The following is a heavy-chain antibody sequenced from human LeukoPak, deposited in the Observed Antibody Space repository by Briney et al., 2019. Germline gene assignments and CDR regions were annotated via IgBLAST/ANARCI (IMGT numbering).Heavy chain of an antibody. CDR2: MNPNSGNT. Sequence: ASVKVSCKASGYTFTSYDINWVRQATGQGLEWMGWMNPNSGNTGYAQKVRGRVTMTRNTSISTAYMELSSLRSEDTAVYYCARAGYSYGYNGYYYYMDVWGKGTTVTVSS. CDR3: ARAGYSYGYNGYYYYMDV. V-gene: IGHV1-8*01. J-gene: IGHJ6*03. CDR1: GYTFTSYD. D-gene: IGHD5-18*01.